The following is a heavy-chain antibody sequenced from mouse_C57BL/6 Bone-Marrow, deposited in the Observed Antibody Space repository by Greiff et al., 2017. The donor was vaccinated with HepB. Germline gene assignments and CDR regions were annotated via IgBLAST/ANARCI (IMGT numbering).Heavy chain of an antibody. V-gene: IGHV1-55*01. Sequence: VQLQQPGAELVKPGASVKMSCKASGYTFTSYWITWVKQRPGQGLEWIGDIYPGSGSTNYNEKFKSKATLTVDTSSSTAYMQLSSLTSEDSAVYYCARSPLLRFAWFAYWGQGTLVTVSA. CDR3: ARSPLLRFAWFAY. CDR2: IYPGSGST. J-gene: IGHJ3*01. D-gene: IGHD1-1*01. CDR1: GYTFTSYW.